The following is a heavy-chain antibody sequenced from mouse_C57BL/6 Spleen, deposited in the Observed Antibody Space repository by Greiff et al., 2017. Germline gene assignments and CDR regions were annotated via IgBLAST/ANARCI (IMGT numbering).Heavy chain of an antibody. CDR2: IDPSDSYT. D-gene: IGHD1-1*01. V-gene: IGHV1-69*01. CDR1: GYTFTSYW. CDR3: ARYSYGMGYFDV. Sequence: VQLQQPGAELVMPGASVKLSCKASGYTFTSYWMHWVKQRPGQGLEWIGEIDPSDSYTNSNQKFKGKSTLTVDKSSSTAYMQLSSLTSEDSAVYYCARYSYGMGYFDVWGTGTTVTVSS. J-gene: IGHJ1*03.